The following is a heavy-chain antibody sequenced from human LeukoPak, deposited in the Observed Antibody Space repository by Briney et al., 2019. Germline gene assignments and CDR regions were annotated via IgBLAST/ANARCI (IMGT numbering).Heavy chain of an antibody. Sequence: SVKVSCKASGGTFISYAISWVRQAPGQGLEWMGGIIPIFGTANYAQKFQGRVTITADESTSTAYMELSSLRSEDTAVYYCARDRIAAAGAFDYWGQGTLVTVSS. V-gene: IGHV1-69*13. D-gene: IGHD6-13*01. CDR1: GGTFISYA. J-gene: IGHJ4*02. CDR2: IIPIFGTA. CDR3: ARDRIAAAGAFDY.